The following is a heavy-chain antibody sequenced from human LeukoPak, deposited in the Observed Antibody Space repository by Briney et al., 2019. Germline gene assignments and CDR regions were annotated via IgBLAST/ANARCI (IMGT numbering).Heavy chain of an antibody. V-gene: IGHV3-30*18. CDR2: TTYDGSTK. J-gene: IGHJ4*02. CDR1: GFTFSNYG. CDR3: AKPLDEYFDF. Sequence: GSLRLSCVVSGFTFSNYGMHWVRQAPGKGLEWVALTTYDGSTKYYADSVKGRFTISKDNSRNTLYLQMNSLKVEDTAIYYCAKPLDEYFDFWGQGTLVTVSS.